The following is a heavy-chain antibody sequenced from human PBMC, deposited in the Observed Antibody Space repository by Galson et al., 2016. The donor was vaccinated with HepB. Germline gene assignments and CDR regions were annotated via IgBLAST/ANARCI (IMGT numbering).Heavy chain of an antibody. J-gene: IGHJ4*02. D-gene: IGHD2-21*02. V-gene: IGHV3-23*01. CDR2: ISGRGGTT. CDR1: GFSFSSHD. CDR3: ASRYGDSWRPFAFDY. Sequence: SLRLSCAVSGFSFSSHDMSWVRQAPGKGLEWVSYISGRGGTTYYADSVKGRFTISSDNSKNTLYLQLNSLSDEDTAVYYCASRYGDSWRPFAFDYWGQGTLVTVSS.